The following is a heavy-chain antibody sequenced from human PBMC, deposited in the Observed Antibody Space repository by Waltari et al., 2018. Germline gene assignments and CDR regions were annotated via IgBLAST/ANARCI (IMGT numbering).Heavy chain of an antibody. CDR1: GFSFSNAW. V-gene: IGHV3-15*07. CDR3: TPPPYYYYYGMDV. CDR2: IKTRADGGTA. J-gene: IGHJ6*02. Sequence: EVQLVESGGGLVTPGGSLSLSCAASGFSFSNAWLTWVRQAPGKGLEWVGRIKTRADGGTADYAAPVRGRFTISRDDSQNTLYLQMNSLKTEDTAVYYCTPPPYYYYYGMDVWGQGTTVTVSS.